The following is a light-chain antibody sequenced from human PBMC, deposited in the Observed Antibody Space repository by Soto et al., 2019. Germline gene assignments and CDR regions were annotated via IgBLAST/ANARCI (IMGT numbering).Light chain of an antibody. J-gene: IGKJ2*01. CDR1: QSISSW. V-gene: IGKV1-5*03. Sequence: DIQMTQSPSTLSASVGDRVTITCRASQSISSWLAWYQQKPGKAPKLLIYKASSLESGVPSRFSGSGSGTEFTLTNSSLQPDDFATYYCQQYNSYRVTFGQGTKLEIK. CDR2: KAS. CDR3: QQYNSYRVT.